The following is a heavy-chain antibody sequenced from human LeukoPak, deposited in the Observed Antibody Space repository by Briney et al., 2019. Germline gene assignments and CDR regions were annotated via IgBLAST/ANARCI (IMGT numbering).Heavy chain of an antibody. CDR1: GFFFSAYE. CDR3: AELGITMIGGV. Sequence: GGSLRLSCTASGFFFSAYEMNWVRQAPGKGLEWISYISTSGGTRYYADSVKGRFTVSRDSAKNSLYLQMNSLRAEDTAVYYCAELGITMIGGVWGKGTTVTISS. J-gene: IGHJ6*04. D-gene: IGHD3-10*02. CDR2: ISTSGGTR. V-gene: IGHV3-48*03.